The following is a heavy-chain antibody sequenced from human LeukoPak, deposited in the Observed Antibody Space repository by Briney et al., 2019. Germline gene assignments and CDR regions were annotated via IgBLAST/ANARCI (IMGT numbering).Heavy chain of an antibody. CDR1: GGSFSGYY. CDR2: INHSGST. Sequence: PSETLSLTCAVYGGSFSGYYWSWIRQPPGKGLEWIGEINHSGSTNYNPSLKRRVTISVDTSKNQFSLKLSSVTAADTAVYYCARVKTVPRYYYYYYMDVWGKGTTVTVSS. V-gene: IGHV4-34*01. J-gene: IGHJ6*03. D-gene: IGHD4-17*01. CDR3: ARVKTVPRYYYYYYMDV.